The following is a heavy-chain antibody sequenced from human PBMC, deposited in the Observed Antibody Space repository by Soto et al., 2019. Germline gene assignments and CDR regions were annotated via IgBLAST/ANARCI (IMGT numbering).Heavy chain of an antibody. J-gene: IGHJ4*02. Sequence: PGESLKISCQASGYSFTAYWITWVRQMPGKGREWMATIDPSDSYVDYSPSFRGHVTFSVDRSITTVYLQWNSLKASDSAMYFCTRRASSSFYHFDFWGQGALVTVSS. V-gene: IGHV5-10-1*01. CDR3: TRRASSSFYHFDF. CDR2: IDPSDSYV. D-gene: IGHD2-2*01. CDR1: GYSFTAYW.